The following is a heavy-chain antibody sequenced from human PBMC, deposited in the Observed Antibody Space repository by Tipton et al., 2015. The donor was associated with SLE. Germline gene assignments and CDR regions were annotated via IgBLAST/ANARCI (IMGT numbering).Heavy chain of an antibody. J-gene: IGHJ4*02. Sequence: SGFTFSRYAMHWVRQAPGKGLEWVAVIWYDGSDEYYADSVKGRFTVSRDNSKNMLYLQMNSLRPEDTAVFYCAKMKSTNSGGFDYWGQGTLVTVSS. V-gene: IGHV3-33*06. CDR1: GFTFSRYA. D-gene: IGHD4-23*01. CDR2: IWYDGSDE. CDR3: AKMKSTNSGGFDY.